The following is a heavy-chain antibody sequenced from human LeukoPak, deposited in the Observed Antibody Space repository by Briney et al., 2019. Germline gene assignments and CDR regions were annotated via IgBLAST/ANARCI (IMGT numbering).Heavy chain of an antibody. Sequence: GGSLRLSCAASGFTVSSNYMSWVRXAPGKGLEWVSVIYSGGSTYYADSVKGRFTISRDNSKTTLYLQMNSLRAEDTAVYYCARESSGILTGYYIDYWGQGTLVTVSS. CDR1: GFTVSSNY. V-gene: IGHV3-53*01. CDR2: IYSGGST. J-gene: IGHJ4*02. D-gene: IGHD3-9*01. CDR3: ARESSGILTGYYIDY.